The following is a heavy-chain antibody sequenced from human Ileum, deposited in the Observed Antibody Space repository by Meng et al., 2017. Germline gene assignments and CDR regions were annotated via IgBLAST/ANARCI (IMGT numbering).Heavy chain of an antibody. CDR3: AKNGAYCLES. V-gene: IGHV4-4*02. Sequence: VQLQGTGPGLVQPSGALSLTCAVSGGSISSGTWWSWFRHPPGKGLQWIGEFHPGSGATYNPSLKARVTISVDTSMQQFSLQLTSVTAADTAVYYCAKNGAYCLESWGQGTLVTVSS. D-gene: IGHD2-21*01. CDR1: GGSISSGTW. CDR2: FHPGSGA. J-gene: IGHJ4*02.